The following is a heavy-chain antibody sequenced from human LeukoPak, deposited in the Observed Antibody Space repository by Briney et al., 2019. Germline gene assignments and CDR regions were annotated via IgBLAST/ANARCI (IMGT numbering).Heavy chain of an antibody. D-gene: IGHD1-7*01. CDR1: GGSFSGYY. Sequence: PSETLSLTCAVYGGSFSGYYWSWIRHPPGKGLEWIGYIYYSGSTNYNPSLKSRVTISVDTSKNQFSLKLSSVTAADTAVYYCARFRYNWNYGAFFDYWGQGTLVTVSS. J-gene: IGHJ4*02. CDR2: IYYSGST. V-gene: IGHV4-59*01. CDR3: ARFRYNWNYGAFFDY.